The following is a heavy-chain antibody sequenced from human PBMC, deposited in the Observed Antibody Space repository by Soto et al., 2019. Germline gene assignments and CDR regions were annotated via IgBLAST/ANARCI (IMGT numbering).Heavy chain of an antibody. CDR1: GFTFSSYA. CDR2: ISSNGGST. J-gene: IGHJ6*02. V-gene: IGHV3-64D*06. D-gene: IGHD3-9*01. Sequence: VGSLRLSCSASGFTFSSYAMHWVRQAPGKGLEYVSAISSNGGSTYYADSVKGRFTISRDNSKNTLYLQMSSLRAEDTAVYYCVRGNFDWLLPDYYYYGMDVWGQGTTVTVSS. CDR3: VRGNFDWLLPDYYYYGMDV.